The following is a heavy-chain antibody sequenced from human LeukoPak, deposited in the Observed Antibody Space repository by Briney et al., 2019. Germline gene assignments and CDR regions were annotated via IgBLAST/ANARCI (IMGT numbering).Heavy chain of an antibody. CDR3: ARESYLTGPDMDV. CDR2: ISAYNGNT. V-gene: IGHV1-18*01. D-gene: IGHD7-27*01. J-gene: IGHJ6*03. CDR1: GFTFTNYG. Sequence: GGSLRLSCAASGFTFTNYGISWVRQAPGQGLEWMGWISAYNGNTNYAQKLQGRVTMTTDTSTSTAYMELRSLRSDDTAVYYCARESYLTGPDMDVWGKGTTVTVSS.